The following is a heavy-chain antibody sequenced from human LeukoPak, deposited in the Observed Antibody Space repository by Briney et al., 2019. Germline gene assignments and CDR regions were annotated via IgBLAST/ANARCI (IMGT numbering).Heavy chain of an antibody. Sequence: PSETLSLTCAVSGGSISSGGYSWSWIRQPPGQGLEWIGYIYHSGSTYYNPSLKSRVTISVDRSKNQFSLKLSSVTAADTAVYYGARGRGGGGGFGELSARTIYNWFDPWGQGTLVTVSS. CDR3: ARGRGGGGGFGELSARTIYNWFDP. D-gene: IGHD3-10*01. V-gene: IGHV4-30-2*01. J-gene: IGHJ5*02. CDR1: GGSISSGGYS. CDR2: IYHSGST.